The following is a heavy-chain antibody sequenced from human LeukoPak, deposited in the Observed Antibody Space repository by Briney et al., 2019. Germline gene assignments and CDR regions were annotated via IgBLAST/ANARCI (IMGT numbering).Heavy chain of an antibody. J-gene: IGHJ4*02. CDR2: LYTSGST. Sequence: PSETLSLPCTVSGGPYSRYHWRWIRQPAGKGLEWIGRLYTSGSTNHNPSLKSRVTMSVETSKNQFSLKLSSVTAADTAVYYCARGGQWLVRWGQGTLVTVSS. V-gene: IGHV4-4*07. D-gene: IGHD6-19*01. CDR3: ARGGQWLVR. CDR1: GGPYSRYH.